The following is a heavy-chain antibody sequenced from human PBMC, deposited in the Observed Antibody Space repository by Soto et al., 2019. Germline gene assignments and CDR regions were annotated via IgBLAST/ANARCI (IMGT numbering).Heavy chain of an antibody. CDR2: ISGSGGST. V-gene: IGHV3-23*01. J-gene: IGHJ6*02. CDR1: GFTFSSYA. Sequence: PGGSLRLSCAASGFTFSSYAMSWVRQAPGKGLEWVSAISGSGGSTYYADSVKGRFTISRDNSKNTLYLQMNSLRAEDTAVYYCAKWGGDDYYGSGSYYAQRYYGMDVWGQGTTVTVSS. CDR3: AKWGGDDYYGSGSYYAQRYYGMDV. D-gene: IGHD3-10*01.